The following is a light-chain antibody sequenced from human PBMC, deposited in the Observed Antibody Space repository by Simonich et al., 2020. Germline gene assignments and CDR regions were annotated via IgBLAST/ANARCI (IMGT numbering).Light chain of an antibody. CDR2: KYS. CDR3: YSAADNNLRV. J-gene: IGLJ1*01. V-gene: IGLV3-27*01. Sequence: SYELTQPSSVSVSPGQTARITCSGDVLGKKYARWFQQRPGQAPVLVISKYSERPSGIPGLFSGASSGTTVTLTISGAQVEDEADYYCYSAADNNLRVFGTGTKVTVL. CDR1: VLGKKY.